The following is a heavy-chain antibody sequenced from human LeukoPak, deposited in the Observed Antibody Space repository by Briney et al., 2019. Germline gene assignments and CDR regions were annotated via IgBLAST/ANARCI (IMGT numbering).Heavy chain of an antibody. V-gene: IGHV3-48*01. J-gene: IGHJ3*02. CDR3: AKDRGDYPHWDAFDI. Sequence: PGGSLRLSCTASGFIFRSYSMNWVRQAPGKGLEWISYISSLSGTIDYADSVKGRFTISRDNSKNTLYLQMNSLRAEDTAVYYCAKDRGDYPHWDAFDIWGQGTMVTVSS. CDR2: ISSLSGTI. CDR1: GFIFRSYS. D-gene: IGHD4-17*01.